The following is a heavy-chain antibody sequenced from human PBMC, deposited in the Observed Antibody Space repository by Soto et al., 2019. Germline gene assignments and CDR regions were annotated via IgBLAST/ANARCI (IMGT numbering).Heavy chain of an antibody. CDR3: ARDRTDSGYYTNWLDP. D-gene: IGHD3-22*01. J-gene: IGHJ5*02. V-gene: IGHV1-69*06. CDR2: IIPIFGTT. CDR1: GGTFGSDA. Sequence: SVKGACKAAGGTFGSDASTWGRQAPGQGLEWVGRIIPIFGTTNYAQNLQGRVTISADKSTLTSYMELHSLTSDDTALYYCARDRTDSGYYTNWLDPWGQGTQVTV.